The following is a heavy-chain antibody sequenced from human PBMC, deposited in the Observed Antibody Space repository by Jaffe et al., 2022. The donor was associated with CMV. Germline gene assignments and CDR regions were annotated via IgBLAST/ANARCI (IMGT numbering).Heavy chain of an antibody. J-gene: IGHJ3*02. CDR2: IKSNSGDT. Sequence: QVQLVQSGAEVKKPGASVKVSCKASGYTFTGYYMHWVRQAPGQGLEWMGWIKSNSGDTYSAQKFQGRVTMTRDTSISTAYMELSSLKSDDTAVYYCARAGRIAALPDTFDIWGQGTMVTVS. V-gene: IGHV1-2*02. CDR3: ARAGRIAALPDTFDI. D-gene: IGHD6-6*01. CDR1: GYTFTGYY.